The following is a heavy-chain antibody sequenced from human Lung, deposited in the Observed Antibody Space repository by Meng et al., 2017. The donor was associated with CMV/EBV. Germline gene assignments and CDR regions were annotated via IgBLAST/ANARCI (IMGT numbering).Heavy chain of an antibody. V-gene: IGHV4-4*01. D-gene: IGHD1-7*01. Sequence: AGTGRNISRRRWWKWVRKAPGKGLGWSGESRNGGNANYDETRKSRVTLSIDKSNNQFSLKLNSETAADTAVYFCARGELALGFDSWGQGILVTVSS. CDR3: ARGELALGFDS. J-gene: IGHJ4*02. CDR1: GRNISRRRW. CDR2: SRNGGNA.